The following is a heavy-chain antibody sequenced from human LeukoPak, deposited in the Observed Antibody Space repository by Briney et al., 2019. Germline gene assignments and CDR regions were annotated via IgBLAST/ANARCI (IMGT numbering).Heavy chain of an antibody. Sequence: ASVKVSCKASGYTFTGYYMHWVRQAPGQGLEWMGWINPNSGGTNYAQKFQGRVTMTRDTSISTAYMELSRLRSDDTAVYYCARMRAVPYYDSCGRFDYWGQGTLVTVSS. CDR1: GYTFTGYY. D-gene: IGHD3-22*01. V-gene: IGHV1-2*02. CDR3: ARMRAVPYYDSCGRFDY. J-gene: IGHJ4*02. CDR2: INPNSGGT.